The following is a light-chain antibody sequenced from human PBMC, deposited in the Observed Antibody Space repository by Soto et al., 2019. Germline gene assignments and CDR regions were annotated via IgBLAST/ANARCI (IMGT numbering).Light chain of an antibody. J-gene: IGKJ1*01. Sequence: DIQMTQSPSTLSASLGDRVTITCRASQSISSWLAWYQQKPGKAPKLLIYKASSLESGVPSRFSGSGSGTEFTLTISSRQPDDFATYYCQQYKSYWTFGQGTKVEI. CDR3: QQYKSYWT. CDR2: KAS. V-gene: IGKV1-5*03. CDR1: QSISSW.